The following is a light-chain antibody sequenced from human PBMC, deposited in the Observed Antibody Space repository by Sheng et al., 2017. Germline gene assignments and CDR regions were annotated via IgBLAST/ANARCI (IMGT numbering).Light chain of an antibody. CDR2: WAS. J-gene: IGKJ2*01. Sequence: DIVLTQSPDSLAVSLGERATINCKSSQSVFYSSNQKNYLAWYQQKPGQPPKLLIYWASTRQSGVPDRFRGSGSGTDFTLTISSLQAEDVAVYYCQQYYTTPYTFGQGTNLAIK. V-gene: IGKV4-1*01. CDR1: QSVFYSSNQKNY. CDR3: QQYYTTPYT.